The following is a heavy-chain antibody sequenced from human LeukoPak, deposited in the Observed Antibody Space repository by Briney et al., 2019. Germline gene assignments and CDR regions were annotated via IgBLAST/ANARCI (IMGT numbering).Heavy chain of an antibody. Sequence: PSETLSLTCTVSGGSISSYYWSWIRQPPGKGPEWIGYIYTSGSTNYNPSLKSRVTISVDTSKNQFSLKLSSVTAADTAVYYCARGRAVGRDGYNFWGQGTLVTVSS. CDR2: IYTSGST. V-gene: IGHV4-4*09. CDR3: ARGRAVGRDGYNF. CDR1: GGSISSYY. J-gene: IGHJ4*02. D-gene: IGHD5-24*01.